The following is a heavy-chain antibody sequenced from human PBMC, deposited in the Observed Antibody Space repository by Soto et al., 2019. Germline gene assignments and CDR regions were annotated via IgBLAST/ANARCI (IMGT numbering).Heavy chain of an antibody. CDR2: INPKSGGA. V-gene: IGHV1-2*04. D-gene: IGHD2-8*01. CDR3: ARGDSTDCSNGVCSFFYNHDMDV. CDR1: GYSFTDYH. Sequence: ASVKVSCKASGYSFTDYHIHWVRQAPGQGLEWLGRINPKSGGASTAQKFQGWVTMTTDTSISTASMELTRLTSDDTAIYYCARGDSTDCSNGVCSFFYNHDMDVWGQGTTVTVSS. J-gene: IGHJ6*02.